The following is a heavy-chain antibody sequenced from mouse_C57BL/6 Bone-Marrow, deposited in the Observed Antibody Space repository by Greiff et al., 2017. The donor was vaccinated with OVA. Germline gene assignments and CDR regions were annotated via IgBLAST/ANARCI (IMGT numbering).Heavy chain of an antibody. Sequence: EVKLVESGPGLAKPSQTLSLTCSVTGYSITSDYWNWIRKFPGNKLEYMGYISYSGSTYYNPSLKSRISITRDTSKNQYYLQLNSVTTEDTATYYCARSLYYYGSSYGYFDVWGTGTTVTVSS. CDR2: ISYSGST. J-gene: IGHJ1*03. CDR3: ARSLYYYGSSYGYFDV. V-gene: IGHV3-8*01. CDR1: GYSITSDY. D-gene: IGHD1-1*01.